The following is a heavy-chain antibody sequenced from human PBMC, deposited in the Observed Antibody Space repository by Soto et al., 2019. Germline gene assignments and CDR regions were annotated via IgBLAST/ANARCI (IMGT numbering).Heavy chain of an antibody. D-gene: IGHD1-26*01. J-gene: IGHJ4*02. CDR1: GFTFSSYA. V-gene: IGHV3-23*01. Sequence: PGGSLRLSCAASGFTFSSYAMSWVRQAPGKGLEWVSAISASGGSTYYADSVKGRFTISRDNSKNTLYLQMNSLRAEDTAVYYCAKDQGGVGATPGPYYWGQGTLVTVSS. CDR3: AKDQGGVGATPGPYY. CDR2: ISASGGST.